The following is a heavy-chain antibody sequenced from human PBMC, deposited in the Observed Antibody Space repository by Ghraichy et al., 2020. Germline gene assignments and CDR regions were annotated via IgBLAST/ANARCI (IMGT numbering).Heavy chain of an antibody. V-gene: IGHV4-39*01. J-gene: IGHJ6*02. CDR1: GGSIISSNYY. D-gene: IGHD5-12*01. Sequence: SETLSLTCSVSGGSIISSNYYWAWIRQPPGKGLEWIGTIYYSGSTYYNPSLKSRVTISVDSSKNQFSLRLSSVTAADTAVFYCARQVGGYSGYSDYFHGLDVWGQGTTVTVSS. CDR2: IYYSGST. CDR3: ARQVGGYSGYSDYFHGLDV.